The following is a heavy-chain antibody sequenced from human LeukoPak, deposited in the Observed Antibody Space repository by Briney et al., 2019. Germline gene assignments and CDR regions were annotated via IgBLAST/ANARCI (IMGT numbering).Heavy chain of an antibody. J-gene: IGHJ6*03. CDR1: GYTFTDYY. V-gene: IGHV1-69-2*01. D-gene: IGHD2-21*01. CDR2: VDPEDGET. CDR3: ATTQGYSSSHTYCGGDCASYYYMDV. Sequence: ASVKISCKASGYTFTDYYMHWVQQAPGKGLEWMGRVDPEDGETIYAEKFQGRVTITADTSTDTAYMELSSLRSEDTAVYYCATTQGYSSSHTYCGGDCASYYYMDVWGKGTTVTVSS.